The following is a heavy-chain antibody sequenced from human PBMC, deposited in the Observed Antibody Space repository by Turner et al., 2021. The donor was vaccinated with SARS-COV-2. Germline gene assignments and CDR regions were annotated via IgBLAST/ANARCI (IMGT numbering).Heavy chain of an antibody. CDR1: GGSISSSSYY. CDR3: ASLRPNQNFDN. D-gene: IGHD2-2*01. J-gene: IGHJ4*01. CDR2: THYSRST. Sequence: LQLQEWGPGTVKPSETLARTCTVSGGSISSSSYYWVWFRQPPGNALEWVGSTHYSRSTYNNTSHKSRVTISVDPSRIQSSLKLSSVTAADTAVYYCASLRPNQNFDNWGHGTPVTVSS. V-gene: IGHV4-39*01.